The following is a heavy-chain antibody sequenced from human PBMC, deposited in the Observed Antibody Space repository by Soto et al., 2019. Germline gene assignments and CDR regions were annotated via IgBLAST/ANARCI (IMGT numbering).Heavy chain of an antibody. CDR3: AKDRSSGWYPDYFDY. CDR1: GFXFSSYG. J-gene: IGHJ4*02. D-gene: IGHD6-19*01. CDR2: ISHDGSNK. V-gene: IGHV3-30*18. Sequence: GGSLRLSCAASGFXFSSYGMHWVRQAPGKGLEWVAVISHDGSNKYFADSVKGRFTISRDNSQNTLYLQMNSLRAEDTAVYYCAKDRSSGWYPDYFDYWGQGTLVTVPS.